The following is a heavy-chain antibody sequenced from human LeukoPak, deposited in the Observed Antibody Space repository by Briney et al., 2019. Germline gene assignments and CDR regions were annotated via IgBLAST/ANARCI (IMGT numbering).Heavy chain of an antibody. D-gene: IGHD6-13*01. CDR2: ISGSGGST. CDR3: AMSSFGRAFDI. CDR1: GFTFSSYA. V-gene: IGHV3-23*01. J-gene: IGHJ3*02. Sequence: GASLRLSCAASGFTFSSYAMSWVRQAPGKGLEWVSAISGSGGSTYYADSVKGRFTISRDNSKNTLYLQMNSLRAEDAAVYYCAMSSFGRAFDIWGQGTMVTVSS.